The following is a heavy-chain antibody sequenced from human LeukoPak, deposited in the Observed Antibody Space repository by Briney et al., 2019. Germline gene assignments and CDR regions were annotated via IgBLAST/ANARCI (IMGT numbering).Heavy chain of an antibody. J-gene: IGHJ3*02. CDR2: INPNSGGT. Sequence: ASVKVSCKASGYTFTAYYMHWVREAPGQGLEWMGWINPNSGGTNYAQKFQGRVTMTRDTSISTAYMELSRLRSDDTAVYYCARDYSTYCSSTSCQTAHDIWSQGTMVTVSS. V-gene: IGHV1-2*02. CDR1: GYTFTAYY. D-gene: IGHD2-2*01. CDR3: ARDYSTYCSSTSCQTAHDI.